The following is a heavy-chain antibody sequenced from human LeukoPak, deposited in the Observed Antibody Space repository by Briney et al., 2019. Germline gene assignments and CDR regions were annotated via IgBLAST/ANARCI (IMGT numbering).Heavy chain of an antibody. CDR1: GDSVYSSSAA. V-gene: IGHV6-1*01. Sequence: SQTPSLTCAISGDSVYSSSAAWNWIRQSPSRGLEWLGRTYFRSNWYNDYALSVRGRISINPDTSKNQFSLQLNSVTPEDTAVYYCARDQSCSSGCYHAFENWGQGTLVTVSS. J-gene: IGHJ3*02. CDR2: TYFRSNWYN. CDR3: ARDQSCSSGCYHAFEN. D-gene: IGHD2-21*02.